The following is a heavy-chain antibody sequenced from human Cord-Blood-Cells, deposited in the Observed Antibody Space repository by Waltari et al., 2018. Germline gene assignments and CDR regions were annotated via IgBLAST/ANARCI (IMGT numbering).Heavy chain of an antibody. J-gene: IGHJ6*02. Sequence: QVQLVQSGAEVKKPGASVKVSCKASGYTFTSYDINWVRQATGQGLEWMGWMNPNSGNTGYAQKFQGRVTMTRNTSISTAYMELSSLRSEDMAVYYCAREEARRGYDFWSGYPANYYYYGMDVWGQGP. CDR2: MNPNSGNT. D-gene: IGHD3-3*01. CDR3: AREEARRGYDFWSGYPANYYYYGMDV. V-gene: IGHV1-8*01. CDR1: GYTFTSYD.